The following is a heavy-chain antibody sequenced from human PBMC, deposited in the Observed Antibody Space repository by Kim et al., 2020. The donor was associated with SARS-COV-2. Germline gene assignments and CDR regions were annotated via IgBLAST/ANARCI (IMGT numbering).Heavy chain of an antibody. Sequence: ASVKVSCKVSGYTLTELSMHWVRQAPGNGLEWMGGFDPEDGETIYAQKFQGRVTMTEDTSTDTAYMELSSLRSEDTAVDYCATGGWFGELFGAFDIWGQGTMVTVSS. V-gene: IGHV1-24*01. CDR3: ATGGWFGELFGAFDI. J-gene: IGHJ3*02. CDR1: GYTLTELS. CDR2: FDPEDGET. D-gene: IGHD3-10*01.